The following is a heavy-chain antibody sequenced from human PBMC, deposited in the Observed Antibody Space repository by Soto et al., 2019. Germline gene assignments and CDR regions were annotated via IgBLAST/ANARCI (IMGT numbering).Heavy chain of an antibody. V-gene: IGHV4-59*01. D-gene: IGHD3-10*01. Sequence: SETLSLTCTVSGGSITSYYWTWIRQPPGQGLEWIGYISDIGSTSYNPSLTSRVTMLEDTSKKQFSLKLSSVAEADAAVYFCARSIPDSRGGGMDVWGQGATVTVSS. CDR3: ARSIPDSRGGGMDV. CDR1: GGSITSYY. J-gene: IGHJ6*02. CDR2: ISDIGST.